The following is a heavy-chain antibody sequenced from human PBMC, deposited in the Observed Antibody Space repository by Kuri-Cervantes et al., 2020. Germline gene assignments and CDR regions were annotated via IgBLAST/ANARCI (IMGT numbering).Heavy chain of an antibody. CDR3: ASRQGYCSSTSCYDWFDP. CDR1: GFTFSSYW. Sequence: GESLKISWAASGFTFSSYWMSWVRQAPGKGVEWVANIKQAGSENYSVDSVKGRFTISRDNAKNSLYLQMNSLRAEDTAVYYCASRQGYCSSTSCYDWFDPWGQGTLVTVSS. V-gene: IGHV3-7*01. CDR2: IKQAGSEN. D-gene: IGHD2-2*01. J-gene: IGHJ5*02.